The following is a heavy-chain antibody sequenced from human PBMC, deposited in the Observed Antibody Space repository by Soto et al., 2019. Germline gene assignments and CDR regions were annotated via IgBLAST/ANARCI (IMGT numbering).Heavy chain of an antibody. CDR1: GFTFSSYS. CDR3: AREGRYYDFWSGYFNYYYYYGMDV. V-gene: IGHV3-21*01. Sequence: EVQLVESGGGLVKPGGSLRLSCAASGFTFSSYSMNWVRQAPGKGLEWVSSISSSSSYIYYADSVKDRFTISRDNAKNSLYLQMNSLRAEDTAVYYCAREGRYYDFWSGYFNYYYYYGMDVWGQGTTVTVSS. CDR2: ISSSSSYI. D-gene: IGHD3-3*01. J-gene: IGHJ6*02.